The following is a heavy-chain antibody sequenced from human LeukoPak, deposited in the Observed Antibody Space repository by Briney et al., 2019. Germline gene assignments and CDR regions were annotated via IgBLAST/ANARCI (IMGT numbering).Heavy chain of an antibody. CDR2: ISGSGGST. Sequence: PGGSLRLSCAASGFTFSSYAMSWVRQAPGNGLEWVSAISGSGGSTYYADSVKGRFTISRDNSKNTLYLQMNSLRAEDTAVYYCAKCGAYYYDSSGYPFHWGQGTLVTVSS. CDR3: AKCGAYYYDSSGYPFH. CDR1: GFTFSSYA. D-gene: IGHD3-22*01. V-gene: IGHV3-23*01. J-gene: IGHJ4*02.